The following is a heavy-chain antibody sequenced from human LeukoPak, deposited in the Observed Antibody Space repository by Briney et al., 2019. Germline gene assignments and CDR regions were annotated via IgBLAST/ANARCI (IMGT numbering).Heavy chain of an antibody. D-gene: IGHD2-21*02. CDR1: GGSISSSNW. CDR2: IYHSGST. CDR3: ARTRRLHIGDAFDI. V-gene: IGHV4-4*02. Sequence: SETLSLTCAVPGGSISSSNWWSWVRQPPGKGLEWIGEIYHSGSTNYNPSLKSRVTISVDKSKNQFSLKLSSVTAADTAVYYCARTRRLHIGDAFDIWGQGTMVTVSS. J-gene: IGHJ3*02.